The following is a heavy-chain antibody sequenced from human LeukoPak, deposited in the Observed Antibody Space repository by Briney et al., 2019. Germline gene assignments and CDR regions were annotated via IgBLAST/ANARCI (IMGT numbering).Heavy chain of an antibody. J-gene: IGHJ6*02. CDR3: AGARITMVRGVIYYYYGMDV. Sequence: SETLSLTCAVSGGSISGGGYSWSWIRQPPGKGLEWIGYIYHSGSTYYNPSLKSRVTISVDRSKNQFSLKLSSVTAADTAVYYCAGARITMVRGVIYYYYGMDVWGQGTTVTVSS. D-gene: IGHD3-10*01. CDR2: IYHSGST. V-gene: IGHV4-30-2*01. CDR1: GGSISGGGYS.